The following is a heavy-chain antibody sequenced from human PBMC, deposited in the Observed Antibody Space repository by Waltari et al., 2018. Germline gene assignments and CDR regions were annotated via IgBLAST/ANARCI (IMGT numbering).Heavy chain of an antibody. J-gene: IGHJ6*03. D-gene: IGHD6-13*01. CDR3: ARDRVYDGYSSSWYYYYYYMDV. V-gene: IGHV1-69*10. CDR1: GCTFSSYA. CDR2: IIPILGIA. Sequence: QVQLVQSGAEVKKPGSSVKVSCKASGCTFSSYAISWVRQAPGQGLEWMGGIIPILGIANYAQKFQGRVTITADKSTSTAYMELSSLRSEDTAVYYCARDRVYDGYSSSWYYYYYYMDVWGKGTTVTVSS.